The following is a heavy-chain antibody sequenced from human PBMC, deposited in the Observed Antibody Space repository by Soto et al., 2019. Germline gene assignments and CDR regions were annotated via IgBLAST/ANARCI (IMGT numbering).Heavy chain of an antibody. CDR1: GNTFIGYY. CDR2: INFNSGAT. V-gene: IGHV1-2*02. J-gene: IGHJ4*02. D-gene: IGHD6-13*01. Sequence: ASVKVSCKASGNTFIGYYIHWVRQAPGQGLEWMGWINFNSGATKYAQKFQGRASMTRDTSITTVYIELSSLTSDDTAVYFCARDPPGAASDVLDYWGQGTLDTVSS. CDR3: ARDPPGAASDVLDY.